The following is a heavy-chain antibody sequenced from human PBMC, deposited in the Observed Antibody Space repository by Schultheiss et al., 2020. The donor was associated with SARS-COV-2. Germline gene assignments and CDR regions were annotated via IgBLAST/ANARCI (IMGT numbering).Heavy chain of an antibody. CDR1: GYTFTGYY. CDR3: ARDVATVTTGYFDY. J-gene: IGHJ4*02. D-gene: IGHD4-17*01. Sequence: ASVKVSCKASGYTFTGYYMHWVRQAPGQGLEWMGWINAGNGNTKYSQKFQGRVTITRDTSASTAYMELSSLRSEDTAVYYCARDVATVTTGYFDYWGQGTLVTVSS. CDR2: INAGNGNT. V-gene: IGHV1-3*01.